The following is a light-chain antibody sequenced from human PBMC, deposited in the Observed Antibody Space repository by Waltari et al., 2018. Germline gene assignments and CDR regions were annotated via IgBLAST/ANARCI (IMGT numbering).Light chain of an antibody. Sequence: QSVLPQPPSVSAPPGQKVTISCSGTGSNIGNNFVSWYQQLPGPAPKLLIYDNNKRPSGIPDRFSGSKSGTSATLVITGLQTGDEADYYCGTWDTDLSVVFGGGTQLTVL. J-gene: IGLJ2*01. CDR1: GSNIGNNF. CDR3: GTWDTDLSVV. V-gene: IGLV1-51*01. CDR2: DNN.